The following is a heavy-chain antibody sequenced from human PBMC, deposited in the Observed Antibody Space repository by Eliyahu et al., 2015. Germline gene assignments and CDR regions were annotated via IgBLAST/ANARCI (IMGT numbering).Heavy chain of an antibody. D-gene: IGHD1-26*01. CDR1: GVTSSSYS. Sequence: QVQLVQSGAEVREPGSSVKVSCXGSGVTSSSYSIXWVRQAPGQGLEGMGDITPAFDEAKXAQKFQGRVTITAXESTSSAYIELTNLRSEDTAVYYCARAEYYGNYYSGSKYYYGMDVWGQGTAVIVSS. CDR3: ARAEYYGNYYSGSKYYYGMDV. CDR2: ITPAFDEA. J-gene: IGHJ6*02. V-gene: IGHV1-69*01.